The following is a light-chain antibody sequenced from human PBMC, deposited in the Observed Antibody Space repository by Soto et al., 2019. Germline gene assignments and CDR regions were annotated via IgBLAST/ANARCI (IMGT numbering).Light chain of an antibody. CDR2: GAS. Sequence: EIVMTQSPATLSVSPGERATLSCRASQSVSSNLAWYQQKPGQAPRLLIYGASTRATGIPARFSGSGSATESTLTISSLQSEDFAVYYCQQYNNWPPLSTFGQGTKLEIK. V-gene: IGKV3-15*01. J-gene: IGKJ2*01. CDR1: QSVSSN. CDR3: QQYNNWPPLST.